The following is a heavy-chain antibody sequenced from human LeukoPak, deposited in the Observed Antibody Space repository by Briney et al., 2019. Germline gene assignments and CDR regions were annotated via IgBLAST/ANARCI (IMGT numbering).Heavy chain of an antibody. CDR1: GFTFGDYE. CDR3: ANPGGDAFDI. D-gene: IGHD1-1*01. CDR2: ISDRASAI. V-gene: IGHV3-48*03. J-gene: IGHJ3*02. Sequence: GGSLRLSCAASGFTFGDYEMNWVRQAPGKGLEWIAYISDRASAIYYADSVKGRFTISRDNYKKSLYLQMNSLRAEDTAVYYCANPGGDAFDIWGQGTMVTVSS.